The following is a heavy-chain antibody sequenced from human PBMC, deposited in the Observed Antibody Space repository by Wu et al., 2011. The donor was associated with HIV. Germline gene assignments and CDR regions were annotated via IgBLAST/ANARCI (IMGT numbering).Heavy chain of an antibody. J-gene: IGHJ4*02. CDR1: GYTFTNYD. V-gene: IGHV1-69-2*01. CDR3: ARGGGTYSLPQQFDY. D-gene: IGHD1-26*01. Sequence: VQLVQSGAEVKKPGASVKVSCKASGYTFTNYDINWVRQATGQGLEWMGLVDPEDGETRYATKFQGRVTMNADTSTETVYMELTSLRSEDTAVYYCARGGGTYSLPQQFDYWGQGTRVTVSS. CDR2: VDPEDGET.